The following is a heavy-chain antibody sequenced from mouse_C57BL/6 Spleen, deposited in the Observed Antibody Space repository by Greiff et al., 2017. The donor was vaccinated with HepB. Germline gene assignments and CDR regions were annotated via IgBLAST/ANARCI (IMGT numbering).Heavy chain of an antibody. CDR2: IYPRSGNT. J-gene: IGHJ1*03. CDR3: ARRNYGSSYWYFDV. Sequence: QVQLQQSGAELARPGASVKLSCKASGYTFTSYGISWVKQRTGQGLECIGEIYPRSGNTYYNEKFKGKATLTADKSSSTAYMELRSLTSEDSAVYFCARRNYGSSYWYFDVWGTGTTVTVSS. V-gene: IGHV1-81*01. CDR1: GYTFTSYG. D-gene: IGHD1-1*01.